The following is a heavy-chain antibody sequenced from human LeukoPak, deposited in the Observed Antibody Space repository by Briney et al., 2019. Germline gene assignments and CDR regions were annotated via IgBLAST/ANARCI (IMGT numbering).Heavy chain of an antibody. J-gene: IGHJ4*02. CDR1: GFTFSSYE. Sequence: GGSLRLSCAASGFTFSSYEMNWVRQAPGKGLEWVSYISSSGSTIYYADSVKGRFTISRDNAKNSLYLQMNSLRAEDTAVYYCARVDYDSSGYYSGIDYWGQGTLVTVSS. CDR2: ISSSGSTI. CDR3: ARVDYDSSGYYSGIDY. V-gene: IGHV3-48*03. D-gene: IGHD3-22*01.